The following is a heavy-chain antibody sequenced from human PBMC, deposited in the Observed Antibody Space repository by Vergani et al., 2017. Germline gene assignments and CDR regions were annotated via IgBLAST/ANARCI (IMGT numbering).Heavy chain of an antibody. CDR3: ARGYDSSGYYFDY. D-gene: IGHD3-22*01. CDR1: GGSISSYY. CDR2: IYYSGST. Sequence: QVQLQESGPGLVTPSETPSLTCTVSGGSISSYYWSWIRQPPGKGLEWIGYIYYSGSTNYNPSLKSRVTISVDTSKNQFSLKLSSVTAADTAVYYCARGYDSSGYYFDYWGQGTLVTVSS. V-gene: IGHV4-59*01. J-gene: IGHJ4*02.